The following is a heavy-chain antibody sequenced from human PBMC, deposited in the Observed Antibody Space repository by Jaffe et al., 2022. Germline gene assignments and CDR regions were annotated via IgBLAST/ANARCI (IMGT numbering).Heavy chain of an antibody. CDR1: GYTFTSYY. Sequence: QVQLVQSGAEVKKPGASVKVSCKASGYTFTSYYMHWVRQAPGQGLEWMGIINPSGGSTSYAQKFQGRVTMTRDTSTSTVYMELSSLRSEDTAVYYCAREASTSGSYNGGGFDYWGQGTLVTVSS. D-gene: IGHD1-26*01. J-gene: IGHJ4*02. CDR2: INPSGGST. CDR3: AREASTSGSYNGGGFDY. V-gene: IGHV1-46*01.